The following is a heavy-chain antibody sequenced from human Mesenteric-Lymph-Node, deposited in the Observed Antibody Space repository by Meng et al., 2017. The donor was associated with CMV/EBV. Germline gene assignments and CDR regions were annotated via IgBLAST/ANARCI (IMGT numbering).Heavy chain of an antibody. J-gene: IGHJ2*01. CDR3: VRLYNWYFDV. Sequence: GESLKISCKGSGYSFNTYWIGWVRQMPGKDLEWMGIIYPGDSDTRYSPSFQGQVTISADKSITTAYLQWSSLKASDTAMYYCVRLYNWYFDVWGRGTLVTVSS. CDR1: GYSFNTYW. D-gene: IGHD1-14*01. CDR2: IYPGDSDT. V-gene: IGHV5-51*01.